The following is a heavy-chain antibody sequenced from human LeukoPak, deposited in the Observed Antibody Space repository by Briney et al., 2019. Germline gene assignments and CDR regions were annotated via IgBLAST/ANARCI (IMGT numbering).Heavy chain of an antibody. Sequence: GGSLRLSCAASGFTFDDYGMSWVRQAPGKGLEWVANIKQDGSEKYYVDSVKGRFTISRDNAKNSLYLQMNSLRAEDTAVYYCARDRFYYTRELDYWGQGTLVTVSS. J-gene: IGHJ4*02. CDR1: GFTFDDYG. CDR2: IKQDGSEK. D-gene: IGHD3-3*01. CDR3: ARDRFYYTRELDY. V-gene: IGHV3-7*01.